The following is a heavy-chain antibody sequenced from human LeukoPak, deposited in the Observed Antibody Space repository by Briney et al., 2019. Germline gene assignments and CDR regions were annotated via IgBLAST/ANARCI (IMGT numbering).Heavy chain of an antibody. CDR2: SGGDGGST. CDR1: GLTFSSYD. Sequence: GGSLRLSCAASGLTFSSYDMSCVRQAPGKGLEWVSASGGDGGSTYADSVKGRFTISRDNSKNTLYLQMNSLRAEDTATYYCAKALNYWYFDLWGRGNLVTVSS. CDR3: AKALNYWYFDL. V-gene: IGHV3-23*01. J-gene: IGHJ2*01.